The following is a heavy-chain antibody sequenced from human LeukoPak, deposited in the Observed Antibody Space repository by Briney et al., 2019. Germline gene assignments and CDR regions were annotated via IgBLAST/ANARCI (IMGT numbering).Heavy chain of an antibody. J-gene: IGHJ3*02. D-gene: IGHD4-17*01. CDR2: IYYSGST. Sequence: SETLSLTCTVSGGSISSSSYYWGWIRQPPGKGLEWIGSIYYSGSTYYNPSLKSRVTISVDTSKNQFSLKLSSVTAADTAVYYCAEGGLRTDVFDIWGQGTMVTVSS. CDR3: AEGGLRTDVFDI. V-gene: IGHV4-39*07. CDR1: GGSISSSSYY.